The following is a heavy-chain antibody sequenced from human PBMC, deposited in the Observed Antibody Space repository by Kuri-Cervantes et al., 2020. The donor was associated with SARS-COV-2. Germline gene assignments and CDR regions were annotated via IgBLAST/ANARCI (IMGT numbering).Heavy chain of an antibody. CDR2: IDGDGTSI. Sequence: GGALRLTCSASGFTFSAYWMHWVRHAPGKGLVWVSHIDGDGTSIGYANSVKGRFTISRNNAKGNLYLQMHSLRAEDTAMNYGTSGDDMDVWGQGTTVTVSS. D-gene: IGHD2-15*01. CDR1: GFTFSAYW. J-gene: IGHJ6*02. V-gene: IGHV3-74*01. CDR3: TSGDDMDV.